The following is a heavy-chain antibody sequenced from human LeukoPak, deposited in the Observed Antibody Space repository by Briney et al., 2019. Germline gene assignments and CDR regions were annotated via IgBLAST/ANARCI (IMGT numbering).Heavy chain of an antibody. CDR3: AKRGVVIRVILVGFHKEAYYFES. CDR1: GGSISSGGYH. Sequence: ETLSLTCPVSGGSISSGGYHWSWIPQHPGKVLEWVAGLSDSGGNPKYADSVKGRFTISRDNPKNTLYLQMNSLRAEDTAVHFCAKRGVVIRVILVGFHKEAYYFESWGQGALVTVSS. J-gene: IGHJ4*02. V-gene: IGHV3-23*01. D-gene: IGHD3/OR15-3a*01. CDR2: LSDSGGNP.